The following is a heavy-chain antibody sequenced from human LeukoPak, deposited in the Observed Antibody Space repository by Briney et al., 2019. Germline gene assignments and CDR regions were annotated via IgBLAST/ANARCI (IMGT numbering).Heavy chain of an antibody. Sequence: GGSLRLSCAASGFTFSSYGMHWVRQTPGKGLEWVTFIKSDGSENDYADPVKGRFTISRDNSKSTLYLQMNSLRAEDMALYHCVKEVSFGEMGGDIWGQGTLVTVSS. J-gene: IGHJ4*02. CDR2: IKSDGSEN. D-gene: IGHD3-16*01. CDR3: VKEVSFGEMGGDI. V-gene: IGHV3-30*02. CDR1: GFTFSSYG.